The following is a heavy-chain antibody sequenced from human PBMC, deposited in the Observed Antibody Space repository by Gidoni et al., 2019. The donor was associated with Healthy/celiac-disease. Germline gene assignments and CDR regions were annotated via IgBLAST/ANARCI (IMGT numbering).Heavy chain of an antibody. CDR2: FDPEDGET. CDR1: GHTLPELS. V-gene: IGHV1-24*01. J-gene: IGHJ4*02. CDR3: ATDPIGYDFWSG. Sequence: QVQLVQSGAEVKKPGASVKVSCTVSGHTLPELSIHWVRQAPGKGLQWMGGFDPEDGETIYAQKFQGRVTMTEDTSTDTAYMELSSLRSEDTAVYYCATDPIGYDFWSGWGQGTLVTVSS. D-gene: IGHD3-3*01.